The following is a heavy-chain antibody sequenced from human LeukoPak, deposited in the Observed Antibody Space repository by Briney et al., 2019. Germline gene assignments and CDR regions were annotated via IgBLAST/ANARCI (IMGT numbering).Heavy chain of an antibody. D-gene: IGHD3-3*01. Sequence: GGSLRLSCAASGFTFSSYWMSWVRQAPGKGLEWVSYISSGGNTVYYADSVKGRFTISRDNAKNSLYLQMNSLRADDTAFYYCARDFFRGSSWGQGALVTVSS. V-gene: IGHV3-48*04. CDR3: ARDFFRGSS. CDR1: GFTFSSYW. J-gene: IGHJ4*02. CDR2: ISSGGNTV.